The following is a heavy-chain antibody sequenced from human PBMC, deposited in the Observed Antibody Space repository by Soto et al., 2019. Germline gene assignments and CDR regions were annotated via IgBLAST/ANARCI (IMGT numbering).Heavy chain of an antibody. D-gene: IGHD2-15*01. Sequence: GAXVKVSCKASGYTFTSYYMHWVRRAPGQGLEWMGIINPSGGSTSYAQKFQGRVTMTRDTSTSTVYMELSSLRSEDTAVYYCARVDCSGGSCYPGDNWFDPWGQGTLVTVS. CDR3: ARVDCSGGSCYPGDNWFDP. CDR2: INPSGGST. V-gene: IGHV1-46*01. CDR1: GYTFTSYY. J-gene: IGHJ5*02.